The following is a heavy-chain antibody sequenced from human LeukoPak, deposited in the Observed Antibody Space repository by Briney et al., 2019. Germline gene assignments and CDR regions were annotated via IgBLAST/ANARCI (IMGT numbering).Heavy chain of an antibody. CDR3: ARATATTSELLYGVDY. CDR1: GFTFSSYA. Sequence: GGSLRLSCAASGFTFSSYAMHWVRQAPGKGLEWVAVISYDGSNKYYADSVKGRFTISRDNSKNTLYLQMNSLRAEDTAAYYCARATATTSELLYGVDYWGQGTLVTVSS. CDR2: ISYDGSNK. V-gene: IGHV3-30*01. D-gene: IGHD5-12*01. J-gene: IGHJ4*02.